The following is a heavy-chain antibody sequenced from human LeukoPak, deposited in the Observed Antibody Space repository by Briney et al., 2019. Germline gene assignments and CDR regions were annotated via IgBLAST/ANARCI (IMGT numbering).Heavy chain of an antibody. CDR1: GFTFSSYG. D-gene: IGHD1-26*01. V-gene: IGHV3-30*18. J-gene: IGHJ4*02. CDR2: ISNDGSNI. CDR3: AKWASFDY. Sequence: PGGSLRLSCATSGFTFSSYGMHWVRQVPGKGLEWVAVISNDGSNIQYGDSAKGRFTISRDNSKNTVFLHMNSLRSEDTAVYYCAKWASFDYWGQGTLVTVSS.